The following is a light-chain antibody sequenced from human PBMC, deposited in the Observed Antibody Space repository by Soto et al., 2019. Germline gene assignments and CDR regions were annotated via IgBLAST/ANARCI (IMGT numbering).Light chain of an antibody. CDR2: DAS. V-gene: IGKV3-15*01. CDR3: QQYNNWPET. CDR1: QRVKNK. J-gene: IGKJ1*01. Sequence: EIVITQSPAPLSVSPGGRANISCRARQRVKNKLTWYQQKVGQAPRVLIYDASTRATGISGRFSGSGSGTVFTLTISSLQSEDFAVYYCQQYNNWPETFGQGTKV.